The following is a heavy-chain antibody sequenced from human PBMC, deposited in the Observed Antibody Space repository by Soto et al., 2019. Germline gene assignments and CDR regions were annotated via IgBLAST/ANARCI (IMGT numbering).Heavy chain of an antibody. D-gene: IGHD4-17*01. CDR3: ATRSTVTQPS. J-gene: IGHJ4*02. CDR1: GFTLCSYA. V-gene: IGHV3-23*01. CDR2: ISGSGGST. Sequence: PGGSLRLSFAASGFTLCSYAMSWVGKVPGKGLEWVSAISGSGGSTYYADSVKGRFTISRDNSKNTLYLQMNSLRAEETAVYYCATRSTVTQPSWGQGTLVTVSS.